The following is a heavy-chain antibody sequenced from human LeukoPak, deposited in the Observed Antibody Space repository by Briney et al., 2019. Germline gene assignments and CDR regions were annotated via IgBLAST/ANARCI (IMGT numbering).Heavy chain of an antibody. D-gene: IGHD1-26*01. CDR3: AREIVGATLD. V-gene: IGHV4-38-2*02. J-gene: IGHJ4*02. CDR2: IYHSGST. Sequence: PSETLSLTCTVSGYSISSGYYWGWIRQPPGKGLEWIGSIYHSGSTYYNPSRKSRVTISVDTSKNQFSLKLSSVTAADTAVYYCAREIVGATLDWGQGTLVTVSS. CDR1: GYSISSGYY.